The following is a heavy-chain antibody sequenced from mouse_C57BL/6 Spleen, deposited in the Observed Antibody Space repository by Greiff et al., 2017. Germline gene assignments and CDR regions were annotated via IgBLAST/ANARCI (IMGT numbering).Heavy chain of an antibody. CDR2: IYPGSGST. CDR1: GYTFTSYW. D-gene: IGHD1-1*01. Sequence: VQLQESGAELVKPGASVKMSCKASGYTFTSYWITWVKQRPGQGLEWIGDIYPGSGSTNYNEKFKSKATLTVDTSSSTAYMQLSSLTSEDSAVYYCARGGGSRSYYFDYWGQGTTLTVSS. V-gene: IGHV1-55*01. CDR3: ARGGGSRSYYFDY. J-gene: IGHJ2*01.